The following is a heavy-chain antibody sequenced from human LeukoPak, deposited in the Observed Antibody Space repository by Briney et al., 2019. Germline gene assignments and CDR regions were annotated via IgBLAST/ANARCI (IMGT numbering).Heavy chain of an antibody. V-gene: IGHV3-48*01. Sequence: PGGSLRLSCAASGFTFSSFGMNWVRQAPGKGLEWVSYISGSSSTMHYADSVKGRFTISRDNAKNSLYLQMNSLRAEDTAVYYCARERPGSMDVWGQGTTVTVSS. CDR2: ISGSSSTM. D-gene: IGHD3-10*01. J-gene: IGHJ6*02. CDR1: GFTFSSFG. CDR3: ARERPGSMDV.